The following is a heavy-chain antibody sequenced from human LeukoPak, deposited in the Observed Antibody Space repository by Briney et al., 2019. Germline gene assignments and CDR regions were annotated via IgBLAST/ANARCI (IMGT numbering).Heavy chain of an antibody. V-gene: IGHV4-59*01. CDR1: DGSISSYY. D-gene: IGHD3-22*01. CDR2: IYYSGST. J-gene: IGHJ4*02. Sequence: SETLSLTCTVSDGSISSYYWSWIRQPPGKGLEWIGYIYYSGSTNYNPSLKSRVTISVDTSKNQFSLKLSSVTAADTAVYYCARASYYYDSSGYALDYWGQGTLVTVSS. CDR3: ARASYYYDSSGYALDY.